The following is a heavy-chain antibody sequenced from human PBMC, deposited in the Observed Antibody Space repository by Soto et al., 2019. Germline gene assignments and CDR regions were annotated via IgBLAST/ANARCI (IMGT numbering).Heavy chain of an antibody. Sequence: PLETLSLTCTVSGGAINSYYWTWIRQPAGKGLEWIGRIYSSGSTKYNPSLQSRVTMSLDTSKNQFSLRLTSVTAADTAVYYCVRGQPFSAWFDPCGQRTFLTVSS. CDR1: GGAINSYY. V-gene: IGHV4-4*07. CDR2: IYSSGST. D-gene: IGHD3-3*02. CDR3: VRGQPFSAWFDP. J-gene: IGHJ5*02.